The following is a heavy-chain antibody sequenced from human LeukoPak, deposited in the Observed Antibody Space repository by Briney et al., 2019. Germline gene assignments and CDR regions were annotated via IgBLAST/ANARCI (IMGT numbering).Heavy chain of an antibody. J-gene: IGHJ3*02. CDR3: ARHTDFHDAFDI. Sequence: PSEALSLTCTVSGGSISSSSYYWGWIRQPPGKGLEWIGSIYYSGSTYYNPSLKSRVTISVDTSKNQFSLKLSSVTAADTAVYYCARHTDFHDAFDIWGQGTMVTVSS. D-gene: IGHD4-4*01. V-gene: IGHV4-39*01. CDR2: IYYSGST. CDR1: GGSISSSSYY.